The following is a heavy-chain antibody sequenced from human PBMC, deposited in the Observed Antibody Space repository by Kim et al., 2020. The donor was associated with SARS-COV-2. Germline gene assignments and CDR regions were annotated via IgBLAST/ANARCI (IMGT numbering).Heavy chain of an antibody. CDR1: GFTVSSNY. Sequence: GGSLRLSCAASGFTVSSNYMSWVRQAPGKGLEWVSVIYSGGSTYYADSVKGRFTISRDNSKNTLYLQMNSLRAEDTAVYYCARDLIAAAGMPSDYWGQGTLVTVSS. D-gene: IGHD6-13*01. CDR2: IYSGGST. J-gene: IGHJ4*02. CDR3: ARDLIAAAGMPSDY. V-gene: IGHV3-66*02.